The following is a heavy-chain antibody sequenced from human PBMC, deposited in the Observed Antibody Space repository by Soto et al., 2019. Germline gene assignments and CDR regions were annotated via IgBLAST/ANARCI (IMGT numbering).Heavy chain of an antibody. D-gene: IGHD6-6*01. CDR2: IYYSGST. CDR3: ARGSSSSRLHDY. V-gene: IGHV4-59*01. CDR1: GGSISSYY. Sequence: PSETLSLTCTVSGGSISSYYWSWIRQPPGKGLGWTGYIYYSGSTNYNPSLKSRVTISVDTSKNQFSLKLSSVTAADTAVYYCARGSSSSRLHDYWGQGTLVTVSS. J-gene: IGHJ4*02.